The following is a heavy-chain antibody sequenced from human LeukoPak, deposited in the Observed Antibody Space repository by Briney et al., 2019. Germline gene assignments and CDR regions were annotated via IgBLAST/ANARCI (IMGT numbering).Heavy chain of an antibody. CDR3: ARTLSMGPFDI. J-gene: IGHJ3*02. D-gene: IGHD1-26*01. V-gene: IGHV5-51*01. CDR2: IYPGDSDT. CDR1: GYSFTSYW. Sequence: GESLKISCKGFGYSFTSYWIGWVRQMPGKGLEWMGIIYPGDSDTRYSPSFQGQVTISVDKSISTAYLQWSRLKASDTAIYYCARTLSMGPFDIWGQGTMVTVSS.